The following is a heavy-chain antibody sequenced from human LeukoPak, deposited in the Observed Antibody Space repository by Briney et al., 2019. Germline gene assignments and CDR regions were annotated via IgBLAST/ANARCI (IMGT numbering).Heavy chain of an antibody. CDR3: AKAGEWELLHYFDY. CDR1: GFTFSSYA. Sequence: QTGGSLRLSCAASGFTFSSYAMSWVRRAPGKGLEWVSAISGSGGSTYYADSVKGRFTISRDNSKNTLYLQMNSLRAEDTAVYYCAKAGEWELLHYFDYWGQGTLVTVSS. V-gene: IGHV3-23*01. CDR2: ISGSGGST. J-gene: IGHJ4*02. D-gene: IGHD1-26*01.